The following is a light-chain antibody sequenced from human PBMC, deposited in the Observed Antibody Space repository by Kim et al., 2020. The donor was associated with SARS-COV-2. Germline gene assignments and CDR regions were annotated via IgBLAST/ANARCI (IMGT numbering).Light chain of an antibody. J-gene: IGLJ2*01. V-gene: IGLV6-57*02. CDR1: SGSIASNY. CDR2: EDN. Sequence: LTQPHSVSESPGKTVTISCTGSSGSIASNYVQWYQQRPGSAPTTVIYEDNQRPSGVPDRFSGSIDSSSNSASLTISGLKTEDEADYYCQSYDSSRVV. CDR3: QSYDSSRVV.